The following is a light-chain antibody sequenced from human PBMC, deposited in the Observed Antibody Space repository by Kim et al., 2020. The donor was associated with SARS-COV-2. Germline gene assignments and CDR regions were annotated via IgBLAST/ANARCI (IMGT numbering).Light chain of an antibody. J-gene: IGKJ1*01. CDR1: KTINNR. Sequence: PGERATLSCRTSKTINNRLVWYQQKTGQPPRLLIYDATTRATGVPARCVGSGSETDFTLTISSLQSEDFAVYYCQQSNDWPPLTFGQGTKVDIK. CDR3: QQSNDWPPLT. CDR2: DAT. V-gene: IGKV3-15*01.